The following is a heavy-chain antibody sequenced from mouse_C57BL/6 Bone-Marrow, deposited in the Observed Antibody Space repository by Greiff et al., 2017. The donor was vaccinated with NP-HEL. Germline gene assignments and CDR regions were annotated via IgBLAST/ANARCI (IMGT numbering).Heavy chain of an antibody. Sequence: VQLQQSGPGLVQPSQSLSITCTVSGFSGKSYGVHWVRQSPGKGLEWLGVIWSGGSTDYNAAFISRLSISKDNSKSQVFFKMNSLQADDTAICSCARKRRSPYYYAMASSYQLPSVTVSS. J-gene: IGHJ4*01. CDR1: GFSGKSYG. CDR3: ARKRRSPYYYAMAS. CDR2: IWSGGST. V-gene: IGHV2-2*01. D-gene: IGHD1-1*01.